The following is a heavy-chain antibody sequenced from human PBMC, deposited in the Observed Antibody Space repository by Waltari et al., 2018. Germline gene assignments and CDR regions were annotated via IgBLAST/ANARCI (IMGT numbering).Heavy chain of an antibody. Sequence: QVQLQESGPGLVKPSETLSLTCTVSGDSIRGYYWSWIRQPAGKGLEYIGRIHSSGSTNYNPSLKSRVTMSVDTSKNQFSLKLSSVTAADTAVYYCARTGGYSSSYLHFDYWGQGTLVTVSS. J-gene: IGHJ4*02. D-gene: IGHD6-6*01. CDR2: IHSSGST. CDR3: ARTGGYSSSYLHFDY. CDR1: GDSIRGYY. V-gene: IGHV4-4*07.